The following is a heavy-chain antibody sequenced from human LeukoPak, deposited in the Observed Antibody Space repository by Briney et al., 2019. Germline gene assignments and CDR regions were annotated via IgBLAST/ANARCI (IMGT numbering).Heavy chain of an antibody. CDR2: IYYSGST. Sequence: PSETLSLTCTVSGGSVSSGSYYWSWIRQPPGKGLEWIGYIYYSGSTNYNPSLKSRVTISVDTSKNQFSLNLSSVTAADTAVYYCARGRNYYGSGSPMDVWGQGTTVTVSS. V-gene: IGHV4-61*01. J-gene: IGHJ6*02. CDR3: ARGRNYYGSGSPMDV. CDR1: GGSVSSGSYY. D-gene: IGHD3-10*01.